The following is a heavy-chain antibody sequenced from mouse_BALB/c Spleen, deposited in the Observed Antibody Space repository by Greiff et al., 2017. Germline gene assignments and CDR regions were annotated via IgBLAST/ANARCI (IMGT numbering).Heavy chain of an antibody. CDR2: ISYDGSN. V-gene: IGHV3-6*02. CDR3: ARDITTATWSAMDY. D-gene: IGHD1-2*01. CDR1: AYSITSGYY. Sequence: EVKLQESGPGLVKPSQSLSLTCSVTAYSITSGYYWNWIRQFPGNKLEWMGYISYDGSNNYNPSLKNRISITRDTSKNQFFLKLNSVTTEDTATYYCARDITTATWSAMDYWGQGTSVTVSS. J-gene: IGHJ4*01.